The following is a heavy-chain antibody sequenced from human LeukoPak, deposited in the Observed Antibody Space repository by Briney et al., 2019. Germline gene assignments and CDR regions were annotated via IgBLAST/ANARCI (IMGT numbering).Heavy chain of an antibody. CDR1: GYSFTKYW. J-gene: IGHJ6*02. V-gene: IGHV5-51*01. Sequence: GESLKISCKTSGYSFTKYWIVWVRQMPGKGLEWMGIIYPDDSDTRYSSAFQGQVIISADKSISTAYLQWSSLRASDTAIYYCARLDNSSSDSGMDVWGQGTTVTVSS. CDR3: ARLDNSSSDSGMDV. CDR2: IYPDDSDT. D-gene: IGHD6-6*01.